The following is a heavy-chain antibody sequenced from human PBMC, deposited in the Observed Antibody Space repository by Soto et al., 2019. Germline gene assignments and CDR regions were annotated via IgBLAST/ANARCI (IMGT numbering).Heavy chain of an antibody. J-gene: IGHJ5*02. Sequence: PGGSLRLSCAASGFTFSSYSMNWVRQAPGKGLEWVSSISSSSSYIYYADSVKGRFTISRDNAKNSLYLQMNSLRAEDTAVYYCARQLAVAGIAYWFDPWGQGTLVTVSS. CDR2: ISSSSSYI. V-gene: IGHV3-21*01. CDR1: GFTFSSYS. D-gene: IGHD6-19*01. CDR3: ARQLAVAGIAYWFDP.